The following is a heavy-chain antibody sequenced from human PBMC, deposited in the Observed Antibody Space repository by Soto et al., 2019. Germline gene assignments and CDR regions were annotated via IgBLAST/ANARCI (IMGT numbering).Heavy chain of an antibody. J-gene: IGHJ6*02. V-gene: IGHV3-30-3*01. D-gene: IGHD1-1*01. CDR1: AFTLSKFV. CDR2: TSNDGINT. CDR3: ARGNMDV. Sequence: QVQLVESGGGVVQPGRSLRLSCAASAFTLSKFVMHWVRQAPGKGLDWLAVTSNDGINTYYAGSVKGRFTISRDNSKNIVYLQMNSLRDEDQAVYYCARGNMDVWGQGTTVIVSS.